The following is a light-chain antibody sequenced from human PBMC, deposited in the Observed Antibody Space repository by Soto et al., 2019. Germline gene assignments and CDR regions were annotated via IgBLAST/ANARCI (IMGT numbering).Light chain of an antibody. CDR1: NSNIGAGYD. Sequence: QSVLTQPPSVSGAPGQRVTISCTGSNSNIGAGYDVHWYQQLPGTAPKLLIYGNSNRPSGVPDRFSGSKSGTSASLAITGRQAEDEADYYCQSYDSSLSGWVFGGGTKLTVL. CDR2: GNS. V-gene: IGLV1-40*01. J-gene: IGLJ3*02. CDR3: QSYDSSLSGWV.